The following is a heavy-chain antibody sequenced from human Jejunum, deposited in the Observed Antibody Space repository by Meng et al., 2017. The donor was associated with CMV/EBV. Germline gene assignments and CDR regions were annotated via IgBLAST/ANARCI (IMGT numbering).Heavy chain of an antibody. D-gene: IGHD1-14*01. CDR3: ARTSRIHNFAF. Sequence: STVSGGSVTSVAYYWSSIRQQPGKGLEWIGYIYYNENTYYNPSLKSPITISLDTSRNQFSLKLSSVTAADTAVYYCARTSRIHNFAFWGQGTLVTVSS. V-gene: IGHV4-31*01. CDR1: GGSVTSVAYY. J-gene: IGHJ4*02. CDR2: IYYNENT.